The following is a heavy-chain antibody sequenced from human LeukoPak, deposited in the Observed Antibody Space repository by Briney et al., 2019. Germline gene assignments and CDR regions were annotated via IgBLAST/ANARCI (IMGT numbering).Heavy chain of an antibody. Sequence: PGRSLRLSCAASGFTVSRNYMSWVRQAPGKGLEWVSVIYSGGRTEYADSVKGRFTISRDNSKNTLHLQMNSLRAEDTAVYYCARESGSYYGVTLDYWGQGTLVTVSS. CDR1: GFTVSRNY. V-gene: IGHV3-66*01. D-gene: IGHD1-26*01. CDR3: ARESGSYYGVTLDY. CDR2: IYSGGRT. J-gene: IGHJ4*02.